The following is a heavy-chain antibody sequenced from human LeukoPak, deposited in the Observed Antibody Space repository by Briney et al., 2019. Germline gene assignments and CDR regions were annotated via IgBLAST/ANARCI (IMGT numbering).Heavy chain of an antibody. V-gene: IGHV4-59*11. CDR1: GGSISSHY. J-gene: IGHJ4*02. D-gene: IGHD2-2*01. CDR3: ARDSAAIGIDY. CDR2: IYYSGST. Sequence: PSETLSLTCTVSGGSISSHYWSWIRQPPGKGLEWIGYIYYSGSTNYNPSLKGRVTISVDTSKNQFSLKLSSVTAADTAVYYCARDSAAIGIDYWGQGTLVTVSS.